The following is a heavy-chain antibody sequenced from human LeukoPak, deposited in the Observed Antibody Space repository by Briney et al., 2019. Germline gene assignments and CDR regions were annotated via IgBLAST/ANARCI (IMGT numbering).Heavy chain of an antibody. D-gene: IGHD5-12*01. V-gene: IGHV4-59*01. CDR2: IYYSGST. Sequence: SETLSLTCTVSGGSISSYYWSWIRQPPGKGLEWIGYIYYSGSTNYNPSLKSRVTISVDTSKNQFSLKLSSVTAADTAVYYCAGESGYDRDFDYWGRGTLVTVSS. J-gene: IGHJ4*02. CDR3: AGESGYDRDFDY. CDR1: GGSISSYY.